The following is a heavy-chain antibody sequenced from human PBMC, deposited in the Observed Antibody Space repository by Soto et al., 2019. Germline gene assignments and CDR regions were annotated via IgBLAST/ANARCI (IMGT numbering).Heavy chain of an antibody. CDR1: GGSVSSGSYY. V-gene: IGHV4-61*01. J-gene: IGHJ4*02. CDR3: ARIAAADHFDY. D-gene: IGHD6-13*01. CDR2: IYYSGST. Sequence: PSETLSLTCTVSGGSVSSGSYYWSWIRQPPGKGLEWIGYIYYSGSTNYNPSLKSRVTISVDTSKNQFSLKLSSVTAADTAVYYCARIAAADHFDYWGQGTLVTVSS.